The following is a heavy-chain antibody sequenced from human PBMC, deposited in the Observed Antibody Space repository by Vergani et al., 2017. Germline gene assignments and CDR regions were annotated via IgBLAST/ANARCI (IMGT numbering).Heavy chain of an antibody. CDR2: VEDSGYF. CDR1: GGSLSGYY. CDR3: ARSIVSRNPPDYFDN. J-gene: IGHJ4*02. D-gene: IGHD1-14*01. Sequence: QVQLQESGPGLVRPSETLSLTCTVSGGSLSGYYWHWIRQTPGEGLEWIGYVEDSGYFNYYPSLKTRVSMSSDTSNNQFTLMLSSVTVADTAVYYCARSIVSRNPPDYFDNWGQGTLVTVSS. V-gene: IGHV4-59*01.